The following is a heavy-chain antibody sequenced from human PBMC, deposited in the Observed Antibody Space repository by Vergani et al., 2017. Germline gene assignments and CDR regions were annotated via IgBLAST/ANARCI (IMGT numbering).Heavy chain of an antibody. Sequence: QVQLVESGGGVVQPGRSLTLSCAASGFTFNQYGMHWVRQAPGKGLEWVAVTWYDGNNKQYADSVKGRFTISRDNSKSTLYLQMNSLRTEDTAVYYCATKSXGTPGCQIGYFREWGQGTLVTVSS. CDR3: ATKSXGTPGCQIGYFRE. V-gene: IGHV3-33*01. D-gene: IGHD1-1*01. CDR1: GFTFNQYG. J-gene: IGHJ1*01. CDR2: TWYDGNNK.